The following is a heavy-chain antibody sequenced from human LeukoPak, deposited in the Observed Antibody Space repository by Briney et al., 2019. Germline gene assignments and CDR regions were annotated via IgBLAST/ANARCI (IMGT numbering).Heavy chain of an antibody. CDR1: GFTFSSYG. CDR2: IWYDGSNK. D-gene: IGHD4-11*01. CDR3: AKGRVTTVTTGIDY. J-gene: IGHJ4*02. V-gene: IGHV3-33*06. Sequence: GGSLRLSCAASGFTFSSYGMHWVRQAPGKGLEWVAVIWYDGSNKYYADSVKGRFTISRDNSKNTLYLQMNSLRAEDTAVYYCAKGRVTTVTTGIDYWGQGTLVTVSS.